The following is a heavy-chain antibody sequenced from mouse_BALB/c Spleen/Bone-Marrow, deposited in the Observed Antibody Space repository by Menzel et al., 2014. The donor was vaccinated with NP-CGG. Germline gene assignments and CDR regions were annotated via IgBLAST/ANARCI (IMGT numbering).Heavy chain of an antibody. Sequence: LQQSGLQLVRPGASVKLSCKASGYTFTNFWMHWVRQRPGQGLEWIGNVYPGSDTANYDEKFKSKATLTVDTSSSTAYMQLSSRTSEDSAVYYCTRSLYYYPAYWGQGTLVTVAT. D-gene: IGHD1-1*01. CDR1: GYTFTNFW. V-gene: IGHV1S22*01. J-gene: IGHJ3*01. CDR2: VYPGSDTA. CDR3: TRSLYYYPAY.